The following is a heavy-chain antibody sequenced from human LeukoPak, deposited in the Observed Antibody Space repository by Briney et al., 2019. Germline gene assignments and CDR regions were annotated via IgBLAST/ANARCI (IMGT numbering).Heavy chain of an antibody. Sequence: ASVKVSCKVSGYTLTELSIHWVRQAPGKGLEWMGGFDPEDGETIYAQKFQGRVTMTEDAYTDTAYMELSSLRSEDTAVYYCTTDKRVVIEFGVEWDIDSWGQGTLVTVSS. CDR3: TTDKRVVIEFGVEWDIDS. CDR2: FDPEDGET. V-gene: IGHV1-24*01. J-gene: IGHJ4*02. D-gene: IGHD2-15*01. CDR1: GYTLTELS.